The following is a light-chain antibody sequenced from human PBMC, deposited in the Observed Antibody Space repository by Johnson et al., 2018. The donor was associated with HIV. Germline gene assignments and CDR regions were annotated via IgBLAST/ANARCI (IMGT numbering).Light chain of an antibody. J-gene: IGLJ1*01. CDR2: DNN. Sequence: QSVLTQPPSVSAAPGQKVTISCSGSNSNIGDNYVSWYQQVPGTAPKLLIYDNNKRPSGIPDRFSGSKSGTSATLGITGLQTGDEADYYCGTWDSSLSAGYVFGTGTKVTVL. V-gene: IGLV1-51*01. CDR1: NSNIGDNY. CDR3: GTWDSSLSAGYV.